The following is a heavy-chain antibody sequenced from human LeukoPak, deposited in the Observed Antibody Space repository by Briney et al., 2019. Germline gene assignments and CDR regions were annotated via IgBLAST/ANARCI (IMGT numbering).Heavy chain of an antibody. CDR2: INPNSGGT. V-gene: IGHV1-2*02. Sequence: ASVKVSCKASGNTFSGYYMHWVRQAPGQGLEWMGWINPNSGGTNYAQKFQGRVTMTRDTSISTAYMELSRLRSDDTAVYYCATIPNPNIVVVPAAMDYYYYMDVWGRGTTVTVSS. J-gene: IGHJ6*03. CDR3: ATIPNPNIVVVPAAMDYYYYMDV. D-gene: IGHD2-2*01. CDR1: GNTFSGYY.